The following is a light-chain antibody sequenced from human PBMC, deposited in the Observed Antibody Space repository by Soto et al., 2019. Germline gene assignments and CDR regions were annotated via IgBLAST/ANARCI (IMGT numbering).Light chain of an antibody. CDR1: ISDIGGYNF. Sequence: QSALTQPASVSGSPGQSITISCTGTISDIGGYNFISWYQHHPGKAPKLMIFDVTKRSSGVPDRFSGSKSGNSASLTISGLQAEDEADYYCCSYAGSYNLGVFGGGTKVTVL. CDR3: CSYAGSYNLGV. J-gene: IGLJ3*02. CDR2: DVT. V-gene: IGLV2-11*01.